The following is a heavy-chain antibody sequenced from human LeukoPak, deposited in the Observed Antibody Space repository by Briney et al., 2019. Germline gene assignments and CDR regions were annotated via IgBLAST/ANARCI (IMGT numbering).Heavy chain of an antibody. V-gene: IGHV4-59*01. CDR3: ARSVVVTARPFDI. D-gene: IGHD2-21*02. J-gene: IGHJ3*02. CDR2: IYYSGST. CDR1: GGSISSYY. Sequence: SETLSLTCTVSGGSISSYYWSWIRQPPGKGLEWIGYIYYSGSTNYNPSLKSRVTISVDTSKNQFSLKLSSVTAADTAVYYCARSVVVTARPFDIWGQGTMVTVSS.